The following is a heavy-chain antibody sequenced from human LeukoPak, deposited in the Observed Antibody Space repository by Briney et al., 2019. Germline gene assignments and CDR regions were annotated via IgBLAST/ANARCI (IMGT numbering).Heavy chain of an antibody. V-gene: IGHV1-69*04. CDR2: IIPILGIA. J-gene: IGHJ4*02. Sequence: GASVKVSCKASGGTFSIYAISWVRQAPGQGLEWMGRIIPILGIANYAQKFQGRVTITADKSTSTAYMELSSLRSEDTAVYYCARVPYGGDYYFDYWGQGTLVTVSS. D-gene: IGHD4-17*01. CDR1: GGTFSIYA. CDR3: ARVPYGGDYYFDY.